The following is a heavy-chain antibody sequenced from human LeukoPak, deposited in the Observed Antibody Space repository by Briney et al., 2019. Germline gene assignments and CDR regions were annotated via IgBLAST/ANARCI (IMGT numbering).Heavy chain of an antibody. Sequence: SETLSLTCTVSGYSISSGYYWGWIRQPPGKGLEWIGSIYYSGSTYYNPSLKSRVTISVDTSKNQFSLKLSSVTAADTAVYYCARDRVAMAAAGTGAFDIWGQGTMVTVSS. D-gene: IGHD6-13*01. CDR2: IYYSGST. CDR3: ARDRVAMAAAGTGAFDI. V-gene: IGHV4-38-2*02. CDR1: GYSISSGYY. J-gene: IGHJ3*02.